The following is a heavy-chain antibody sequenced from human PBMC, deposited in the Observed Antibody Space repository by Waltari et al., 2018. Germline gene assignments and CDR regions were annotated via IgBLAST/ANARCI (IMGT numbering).Heavy chain of an antibody. CDR3: ARGAPYDDLLSGFNSFDP. D-gene: IGHD3-3*01. V-gene: IGHV4-30-2*01. CDR1: GDSISSGVYS. CDR2: IYHSGRA. Sequence: QMQLEESGSGLVKPSQTLSLTCAVSGDSISSGVYSWTWIRQPPGKGLEWIGYIYHSGRAYYNPSLKSRLTMSVDRSRNEFSLRLTSVTAADTAVYYCARGAPYDDLLSGFNSFDPWGKGTLVNVSS. J-gene: IGHJ5*02.